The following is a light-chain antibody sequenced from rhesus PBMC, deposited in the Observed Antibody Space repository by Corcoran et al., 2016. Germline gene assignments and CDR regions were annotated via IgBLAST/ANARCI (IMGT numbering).Light chain of an antibody. Sequence: DVVMTQSPLSLPITPGQPASISCRSSQSLLHSDGNTYLSWYHQKPGQPPRLLIYKVSNRYSGVPDRFRGRGAGTDFTLKISRVEAEDVGVYYCGQGTHWPPTFGQGTKVEIK. J-gene: IGKJ1*01. CDR2: KVS. CDR1: QSLLHSDGNTY. V-gene: IGKV2-64*01. CDR3: GQGTHWPPT.